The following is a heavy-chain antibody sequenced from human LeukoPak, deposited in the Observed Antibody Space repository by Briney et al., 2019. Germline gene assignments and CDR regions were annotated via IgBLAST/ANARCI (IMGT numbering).Heavy chain of an antibody. CDR1: GESFVGYY. J-gene: IGHJ5*02. CDR3: ARHVRKRGIAVAGTPGWFDP. D-gene: IGHD6-19*01. CDR2: IYYSGST. V-gene: IGHV4-39*01. Sequence: SETLSLTCAVYGESFVGYYWAWIRQPPGKGLEWIGSIYYSGSTYFNPSLKSRVTISVDTSKNQFSLKLSSVTAADTAVYYCARHVRKRGIAVAGTPGWFDPWGQGTLVTVSS.